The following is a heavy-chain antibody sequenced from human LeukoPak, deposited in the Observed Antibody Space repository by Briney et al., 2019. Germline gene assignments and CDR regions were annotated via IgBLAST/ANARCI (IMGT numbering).Heavy chain of an antibody. CDR1: GDSLTSHF. Sequence: SETLSLTCNVSGDSLTSHFWSWIRQTPGKGLEWIGYVFHSGTTNYSPSLKSRVTISLDTSKKEFYLRLASMTAADIGVYYCARRMVTVTDAFDIWGRGTKFSVSS. CDR2: VFHSGTT. D-gene: IGHD2-21*02. J-gene: IGHJ3*02. V-gene: IGHV4-59*08. CDR3: ARRMVTVTDAFDI.